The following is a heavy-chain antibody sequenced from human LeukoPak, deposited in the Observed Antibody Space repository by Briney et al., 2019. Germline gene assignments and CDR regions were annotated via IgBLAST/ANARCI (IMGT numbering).Heavy chain of an antibody. CDR1: GGSGSRGSYY. CDR2: IYTSGST. D-gene: IGHD2-2*01. J-gene: IGHJ4*02. V-gene: IGHV4-61*02. CDR3: ARVGKLLWGQYFDY. Sequence: SQTLSLTCTVSGGSGSRGSYYWSWIRQPAGTGLEWIGRIYTSGSTNYSPSLKSRVTISVDTSKSQFSLKLSSVTAADTAVYYCARVGKLLWGQYFDYWGQGTLVTVSS.